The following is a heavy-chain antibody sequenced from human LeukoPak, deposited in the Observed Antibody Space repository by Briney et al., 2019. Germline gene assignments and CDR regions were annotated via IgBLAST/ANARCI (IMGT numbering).Heavy chain of an antibody. CDR1: GYTFTSYG. CDR3: ATAAYNYGSNFYFDY. J-gene: IGHJ4*02. V-gene: IGHV1-46*01. Sequence: GASVKVSCKASGYTFTSYGISWVRQAPGQGLECMGIINPSGGSTNYAQKFQGRVTMTRDTSTSTVYMELSRLRSEDTAVYYCATAAYNYGSNFYFDYWGQGTLVTVSS. CDR2: INPSGGST. D-gene: IGHD4-23*01.